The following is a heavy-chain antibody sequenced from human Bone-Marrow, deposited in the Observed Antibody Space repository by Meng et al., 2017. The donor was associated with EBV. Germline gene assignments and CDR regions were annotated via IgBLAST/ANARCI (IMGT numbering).Heavy chain of an antibody. CDR1: GFTFSSYA. D-gene: IGHD3-22*01. V-gene: IGHV3-23*01. Sequence: EVQLLEXXXGXVXXGGXLRLSCAASGFTFSSYAMSGVRQAPGKGLEWVSAISGSGGSTYYADSVKGRFTISRDNSKNTLYLQMNSLRAEDTAVYYCAKVKPDYYDSSGYYWGYWGQGTLVTVSS. J-gene: IGHJ4*02. CDR3: AKVKPDYYDSSGYYWGY. CDR2: ISGSGGST.